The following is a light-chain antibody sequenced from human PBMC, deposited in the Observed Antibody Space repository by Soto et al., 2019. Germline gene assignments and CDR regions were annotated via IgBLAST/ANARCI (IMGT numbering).Light chain of an antibody. J-gene: IGKJ1*01. CDR2: GAS. V-gene: IGKV3-15*01. Sequence: EIMMTQSPGTLSASPGERATLSCRASQSVSSDLAWYQQQPGQAPRLLIYGASTRVLGIPASFSGSGSGTEFTLTISSLQDEDFALYYCQQYNSRHRTFGQGTKVEIK. CDR3: QQYNSRHRT. CDR1: QSVSSD.